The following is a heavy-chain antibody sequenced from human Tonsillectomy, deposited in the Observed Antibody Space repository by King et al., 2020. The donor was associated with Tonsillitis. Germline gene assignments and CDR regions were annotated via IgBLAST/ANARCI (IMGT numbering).Heavy chain of an antibody. CDR2: ISGSGGST. J-gene: IGHJ5*02. D-gene: IGHD6-13*01. V-gene: IGHV3-23*04. CDR3: ARCRPGSWYPRASWFDP. Sequence: VQLVESGGGLVQPGGSLRLSCAASGFTFSSYAMSWVRQAPGKGLEWVSAISGSGGSTYYADSVKGRFTISRDNSKNTLYLQMNSLRAEDTAVYYCARCRPGSWYPRASWFDPWGQGTLVTVSS. CDR1: GFTFSSYA.